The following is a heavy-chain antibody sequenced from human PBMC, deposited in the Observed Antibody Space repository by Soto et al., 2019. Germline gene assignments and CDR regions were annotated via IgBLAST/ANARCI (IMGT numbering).Heavy chain of an antibody. CDR1: GGTFSSYA. V-gene: IGHV1-69*13. CDR2: IIPIFGTA. CDR3: ARDEMVHFDP. J-gene: IGHJ5*02. D-gene: IGHD2-8*01. Sequence: ASVKVSCKASGGTFSSYAISWVRQAPGQGLEWMGGIIPIFGTANYAQKFQGRVTITADESTSTAYMELSSQRSEDTAVYDCARDEMVHFDPWGQGTLVTVSS.